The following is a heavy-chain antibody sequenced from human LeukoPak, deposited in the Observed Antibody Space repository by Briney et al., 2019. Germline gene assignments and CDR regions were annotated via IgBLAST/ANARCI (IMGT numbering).Heavy chain of an antibody. CDR2: INHSGST. CDR1: GGSLSGYY. V-gene: IGHV4-34*01. Sequence: PSETLSLTCAVYGGSLSGYYWSWIRQPPGKGLEWIGEINHSGSTNYNPSLKSRVTISVDTSKNQFSLKLSSVTAADTAVYYCARGVGYGGNSGDYWGQGTLVTVSS. CDR3: ARGVGYGGNSGDY. D-gene: IGHD4-23*01. J-gene: IGHJ4*02.